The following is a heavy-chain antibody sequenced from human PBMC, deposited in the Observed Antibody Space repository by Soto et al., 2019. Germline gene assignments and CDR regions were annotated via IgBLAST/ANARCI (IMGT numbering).Heavy chain of an antibody. V-gene: IGHV3-23*04. D-gene: IGHD3-10*01. CDR1: GFTFINYA. CDR3: AKYYASGSYYQFDS. CDR2: ISGSGGRA. Sequence: EVQLVESGGDLVQPGGSLRLSCAASGFTFINYAMSWVRQAPGLGLEWVSSISGSGGRADYADSVRGRFTISRDNSKKRLSLQMNSLRVDDSAIYYCAKYYASGSYYQFDSWGQGTLVTVSS. J-gene: IGHJ4*02.